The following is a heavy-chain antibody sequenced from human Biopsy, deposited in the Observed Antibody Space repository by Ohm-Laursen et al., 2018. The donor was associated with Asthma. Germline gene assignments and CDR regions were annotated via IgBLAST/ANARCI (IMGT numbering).Heavy chain of an antibody. V-gene: IGHV3-30-3*01. D-gene: IGHD2/OR15-2a*01. J-gene: IGHJ5*02. CDR2: ISYDGYKK. CDR3: AKDEGKVKNWFDP. CDR1: GFTFSSYA. Sequence: SLRLSCTASGFTFSSYAMHWVRQAPGRGLELVAVISYDGYKKYYADSVKGRFTISRDNSKSTVFLDMTSLKDEDTGLYFCAKDEGKVKNWFDPWGPGTRVNVSS.